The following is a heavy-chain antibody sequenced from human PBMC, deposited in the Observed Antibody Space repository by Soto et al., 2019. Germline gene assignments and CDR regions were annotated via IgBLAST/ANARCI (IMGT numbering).Heavy chain of an antibody. CDR3: GRGGLDDDHGVLLGY. CDR1: GGTFSSYA. CDR2: IIPIFGTA. Sequence: SVKVSCKASGGTFSSYAISWVRQAPGQGLEWMGGIIPIFGTANYAQKFQGRVTITADESTSTAYMELGSLRSEDTAVYYCGRGGLDDDHGVLLGYWGQGTLVTVSS. V-gene: IGHV1-69*13. D-gene: IGHD4-17*01. J-gene: IGHJ4*02.